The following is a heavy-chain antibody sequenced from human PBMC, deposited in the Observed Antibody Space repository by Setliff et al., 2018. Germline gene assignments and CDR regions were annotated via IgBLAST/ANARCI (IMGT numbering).Heavy chain of an antibody. Sequence: GGSLRLSCVASGFTFSNAWMSWVRQAPGKGLEWVGRVKSKSEGGTTHYAGPVKGRITVSRDDSKNTLYLDLNSLQIEDTAVYYCTTAGSSDWVPIAYWGQGTLVTVSS. CDR1: GFTFSNAW. CDR2: VKSKSEGGTT. D-gene: IGHD3-10*01. V-gene: IGHV3-15*05. J-gene: IGHJ4*02. CDR3: TTAGSSDWVPIAY.